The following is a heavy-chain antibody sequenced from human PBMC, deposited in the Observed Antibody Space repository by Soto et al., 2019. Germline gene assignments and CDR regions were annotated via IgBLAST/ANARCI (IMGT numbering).Heavy chain of an antibody. CDR2: ISSSAYT. Sequence: LRLSFAASGFPFSDYYMSWIRQAPGEGLEWISYISSSAYTIYADSVKGRFTISRDNAKNSLFLQMTSLRVEDTAVYYCARNFDSGGYYSDYWGQGTLVTVSS. V-gene: IGHV3-11*06. CDR1: GFPFSDYY. CDR3: ARNFDSGGYYSDY. D-gene: IGHD3-22*01. J-gene: IGHJ4*02.